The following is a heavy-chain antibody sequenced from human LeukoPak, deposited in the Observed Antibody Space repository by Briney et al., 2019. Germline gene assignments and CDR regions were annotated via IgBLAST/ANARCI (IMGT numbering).Heavy chain of an antibody. CDR2: IYYRGNT. Sequence: SETLSLTCTVSGGSISSSSAYWSWIRQPPRRGLEWIGYIYYRGNTKYNPSLKSRVTISVDTSKNQFSLKLSSVTAADTAVYYCARDWGCGGGSCYAFDYWGQGIMVTVSS. V-gene: IGHV4-61*01. CDR1: GGSISSSSAY. CDR3: ARDWGCGGGSCYAFDY. D-gene: IGHD2-15*01. J-gene: IGHJ4*02.